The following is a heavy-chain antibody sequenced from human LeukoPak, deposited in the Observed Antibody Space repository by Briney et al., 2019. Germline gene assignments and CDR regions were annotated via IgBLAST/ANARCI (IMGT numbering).Heavy chain of an antibody. CDR2: IIPIFGTA. J-gene: IGHJ6*03. CDR1: GGTFSSYA. V-gene: IGHV1-69*05. CDR3: ARGGLYSTVRYYYYMDV. D-gene: IGHD6-13*01. Sequence: SVKVSCKASGGTFSSYAISWVRQAPGQGLEWMGRIIPIFGTANYAQKFQGRVTITTDESTSTAYMELSGLRSEDTAVYYCARGGLYSTVRYYYYMDVWGKGTTVTVSS.